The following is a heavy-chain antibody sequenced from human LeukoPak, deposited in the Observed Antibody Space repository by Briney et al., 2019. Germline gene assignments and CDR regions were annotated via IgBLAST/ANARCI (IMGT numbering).Heavy chain of an antibody. Sequence: GGSLRLSCAASGFTFSSYWIDWVRQAPGKGLEWVANIKQDGSEKNYVDSVKGRFTISRDNAKNSLYLQMSGLRAEDTAVYYCARNRGWQQFDYWGQGTLVTVSS. CDR1: GFTFSSYW. CDR2: IKQDGSEK. CDR3: ARNRGWQQFDY. D-gene: IGHD5-24*01. J-gene: IGHJ4*02. V-gene: IGHV3-7*01.